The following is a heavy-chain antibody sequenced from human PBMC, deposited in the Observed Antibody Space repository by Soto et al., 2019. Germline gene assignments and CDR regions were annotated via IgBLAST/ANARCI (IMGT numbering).Heavy chain of an antibody. Sequence: QITLKESGPALVKPTQTLTLTCTCSGFSVTGSGVAVGWIRQPPGKALEWLALIYWDDDKRYSPSLKSRLTISSDTSSNPVLLTMTNMGPVATGTYYCAHAGMSIKLVYEFWGQGTLVTVPS. CDR2: IYWDDDK. J-gene: IGHJ4*02. V-gene: IGHV2-5*02. CDR1: GFSVTGSGVA. CDR3: AHAGMSIKLVYEF. D-gene: IGHD5-12*01.